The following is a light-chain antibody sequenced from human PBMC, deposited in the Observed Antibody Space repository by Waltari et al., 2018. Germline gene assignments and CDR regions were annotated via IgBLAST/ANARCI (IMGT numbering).Light chain of an antibody. CDR1: DTDVGRYKL. V-gene: IGLV2-23*02. CDR3: CSYAGSDTFHYV. Sequence: HSALTQPASVSGSPGQSITISCTGSDTDVGRYKLVSWYQHHPGKAPNLILYEINNRPSGVSNRFSGSKYGNTASLTSSGLQIEDEADYHCCSYAGSDTFHYVFGSGTQVTVL. CDR2: EIN. J-gene: IGLJ1*01.